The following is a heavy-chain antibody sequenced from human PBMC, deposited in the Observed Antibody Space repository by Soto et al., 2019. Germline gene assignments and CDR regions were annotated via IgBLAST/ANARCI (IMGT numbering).Heavy chain of an antibody. CDR2: ISGSGGST. CDR3: AKTLGRIAARHYYYYGMDV. Sequence: EVQLLESGGGLVQPGGSLRLSCAASGFTFSSYAMSWVRQAPGKGLEWVSAISGSGGSTYYADSVKGRFTISRDNSKNTLYLQMNSLRAEDTAVYYCAKTLGRIAARHYYYYGMDVWGLGTTVTVSS. V-gene: IGHV3-23*01. CDR1: GFTFSSYA. J-gene: IGHJ6*02. D-gene: IGHD6-6*01.